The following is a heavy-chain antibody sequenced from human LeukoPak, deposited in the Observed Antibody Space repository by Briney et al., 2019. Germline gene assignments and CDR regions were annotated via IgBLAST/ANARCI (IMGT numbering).Heavy chain of an antibody. J-gene: IGHJ4*02. Sequence: ASVKVSCKAFGYTFTSNYMHWVRQAPGQGPEWMGVISPSGGSTTYAQKFQGRVTLTRDMSTSTDYLELSSLRSEDTALYYCASGGIYYGAAFDFWGQGILVTVSS. V-gene: IGHV1-46*01. CDR2: ISPSGGST. CDR1: GYTFTSNY. D-gene: IGHD1-26*01. CDR3: ASGGIYYGAAFDF.